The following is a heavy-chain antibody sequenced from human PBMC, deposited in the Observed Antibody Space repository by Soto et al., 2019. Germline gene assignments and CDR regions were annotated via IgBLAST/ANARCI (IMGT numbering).Heavy chain of an antibody. V-gene: IGHV1-69*13. CDR3: AREDPPGQRAYYYGMDV. Sequence: SVKVSCKXSGGTFSSYAISWVRQAPGQGLEWMGGIIPIFGTANYAQKFQGRVTITADESTSTAYMELSSLRSEDTAVYYCAREDPPGQRAYYYGMDVWGQGTTVTVSS. CDR1: GGTFSSYA. J-gene: IGHJ6*02. CDR2: IIPIFGTA.